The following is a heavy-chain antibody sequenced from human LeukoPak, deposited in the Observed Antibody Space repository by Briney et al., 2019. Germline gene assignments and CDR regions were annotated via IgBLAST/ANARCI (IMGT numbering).Heavy chain of an antibody. CDR2: ISTYNGNT. CDR3: ARDRHSSGWYGLGY. Sequence: ASVKVSCKASGYTFISYGISWVRQAPGQGLEWMGWISTYNGNTNYAQKLQGRVTMTTDTSTSTAYMELRSLRSDDTAVYYCARDRHSSGWYGLGYWGQGTLVTVSS. CDR1: GYTFISYG. D-gene: IGHD6-19*01. V-gene: IGHV1-18*01. J-gene: IGHJ4*02.